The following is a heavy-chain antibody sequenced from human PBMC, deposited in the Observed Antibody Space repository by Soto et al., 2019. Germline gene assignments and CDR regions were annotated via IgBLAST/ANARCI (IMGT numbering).Heavy chain of an antibody. CDR2: INTDGSNR. CDR3: TSGYGPH. J-gene: IGHJ4*02. CDR1: GFSFSRSW. D-gene: IGHD5-12*01. Sequence: EVQLVESGGGLVQPGGSLRLSCVASGFSFSRSWMHWVRQAPGKGLMWVSRINTDGSNRTYADSVKGRFSISRDNAKNTLYLQLNSLRAEDTAVYYCTSGYGPHWGQGTLVTVSS. V-gene: IGHV3-74*01.